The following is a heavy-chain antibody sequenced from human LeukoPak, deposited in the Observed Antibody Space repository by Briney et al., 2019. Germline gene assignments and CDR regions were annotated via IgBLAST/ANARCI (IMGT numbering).Heavy chain of an antibody. CDR2: IYYSGST. Sequence: PSETLSLTCTVSGGSISSYYWSWIRQPPGKGLEWIGYIYYSGSTNHNPSLKSRVTISVDTSKNQFSLKLSSVTAADTAVYYCARVVVVVAASVEGGWFDPWGQGTLVTVSS. CDR3: ARVVVVVAASVEGGWFDP. V-gene: IGHV4-59*01. CDR1: GGSISSYY. J-gene: IGHJ5*02. D-gene: IGHD2-15*01.